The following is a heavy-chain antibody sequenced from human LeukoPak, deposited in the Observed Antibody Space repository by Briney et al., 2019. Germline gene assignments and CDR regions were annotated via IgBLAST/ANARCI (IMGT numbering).Heavy chain of an antibody. Sequence: GASVKVSCKASGYTFSNYGISWVRQAPGQGLEWMGGIIPIFGTANYAQKFQGRVTITADESTSTAYMELSSLRSEDTAVYYCAKDYGDYVRAFDIWGQGTMVTVSS. CDR3: AKDYGDYVRAFDI. CDR2: IIPIFGTA. D-gene: IGHD4-17*01. J-gene: IGHJ3*02. CDR1: GYTFSNYG. V-gene: IGHV1-69*13.